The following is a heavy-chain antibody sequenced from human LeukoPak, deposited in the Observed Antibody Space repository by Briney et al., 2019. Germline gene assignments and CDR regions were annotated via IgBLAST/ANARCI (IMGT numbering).Heavy chain of an antibody. J-gene: IGHJ4*02. CDR1: GFTFSSYW. V-gene: IGHV3-7*01. Sequence: QPGGSLRLSCAASGFTFSSYWMSWVRQAPGKGLEWVANIKQDGGEKYYVDSVKGRFTISRDNAKNSLYLQMNSLRAEDTAVYYCARGGENYYGSGSYQLDYWGQGTLVTVSS. CDR2: IKQDGGEK. D-gene: IGHD3-10*01. CDR3: ARGGENYYGSGSYQLDY.